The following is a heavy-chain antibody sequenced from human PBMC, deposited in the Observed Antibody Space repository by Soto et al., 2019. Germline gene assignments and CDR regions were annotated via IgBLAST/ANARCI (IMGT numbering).Heavy chain of an antibody. D-gene: IGHD3-22*01. CDR3: ARDEPSDYDSSGHLGYFQH. CDR1: GFTFDEYA. J-gene: IGHJ1*01. V-gene: IGHV3-20*04. CDR2: INWNGGSK. Sequence: PGGSLRLSCAASGFTFDEYALTWVRQAPGKGLEWVAGINWNGGSKGYADSVKGRFTISRDNSKNTLYLQMNSLRAEDTAVYYCARDEPSDYDSSGHLGYFQHWGQGTLVTVSS.